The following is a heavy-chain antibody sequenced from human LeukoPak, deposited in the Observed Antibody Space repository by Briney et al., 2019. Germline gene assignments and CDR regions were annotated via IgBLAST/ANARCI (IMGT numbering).Heavy chain of an antibody. CDR3: AGTSRFWSADY. D-gene: IGHD3-3*01. CDR2: ISSSGSTI. CDR1: GFTFSGYY. Sequence: GGSLRLSCAASGFTFSGYYMSWNRQAPGKGLEWVSYISSSGSTIYYADSVKGRFTISRDNAKNSLYLQMNSLRAEDTAVYYCAGTSRFWSADYWGQGTLVTVSS. J-gene: IGHJ4*02. V-gene: IGHV3-11*01.